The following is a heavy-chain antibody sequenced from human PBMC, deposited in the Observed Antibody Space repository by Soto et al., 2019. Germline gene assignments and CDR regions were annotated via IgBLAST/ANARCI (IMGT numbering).Heavy chain of an antibody. Sequence: PGGSLRLSCAASGFTFSSYAVSWVRQAPGKGLEWVSAISGSGGSTYYADSVKGRFTISRDNSKNTLYLQMNSLRAEDTAVYYCAKDGPPAYGDCDALHYWGQGTLVTVSS. CDR3: AKDGPPAYGDCDALHY. D-gene: IGHD4-17*01. CDR2: ISGSGGST. J-gene: IGHJ4*02. V-gene: IGHV3-23*01. CDR1: GFTFSSYA.